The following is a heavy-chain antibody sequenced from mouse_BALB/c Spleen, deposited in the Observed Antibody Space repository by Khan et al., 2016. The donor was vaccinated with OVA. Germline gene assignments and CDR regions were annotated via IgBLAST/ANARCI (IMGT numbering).Heavy chain of an antibody. Sequence: EVQLQESGPGLVKPSQSLSLTCTVTGYSITSDYAWNWIRQFPGNKLEWMGYISYSGSTTYNPSLKSRISITRDTSKDQFFLQLNTVTSEDTATSCCANELGRYYAMDYWGQGTSVTVSS. CDR3: ANELGRYYAMDY. J-gene: IGHJ4*01. V-gene: IGHV3-2*02. CDR1: GYSITSDYA. D-gene: IGHD4-1*01. CDR2: ISYSGST.